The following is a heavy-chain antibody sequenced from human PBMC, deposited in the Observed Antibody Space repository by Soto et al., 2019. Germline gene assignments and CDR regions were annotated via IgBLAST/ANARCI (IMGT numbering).Heavy chain of an antibody. CDR1: GYTFTSFY. CDR2: INPSGTTT. CDR3: AKPQIPRHYCYGMEV. Sequence: QVQLVQSGAEVKKPGASAKVSCKASGYTFTSFYMHWVRQAPGQGLEWMGIINPSGTTTDYAPKFQGRVTMTRDTAPSTYYMELSSLTSEDASVHYCAKPQIPRHYCYGMEVWGQGTGVTVPS. J-gene: IGHJ6*02. V-gene: IGHV1-46*01.